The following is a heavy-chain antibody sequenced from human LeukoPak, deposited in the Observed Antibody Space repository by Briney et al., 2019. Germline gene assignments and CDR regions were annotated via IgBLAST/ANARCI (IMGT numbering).Heavy chain of an antibody. V-gene: IGHV1-69*13. CDR1: GGTFSSYA. D-gene: IGHD5-12*01. J-gene: IGHJ4*02. CDR2: IIPIFGTA. CDR3: ARGETDIVATIERREVLALLDY. Sequence: SVKVSCKASGGTFSSYAISWVRHAPGQGLEWMGGIIPIFGTANYAQKFQGRVTITADESTSTAYMELSSLRSEDTAVYYCARGETDIVATIERREVLALLDYWGQGTLVTVSS.